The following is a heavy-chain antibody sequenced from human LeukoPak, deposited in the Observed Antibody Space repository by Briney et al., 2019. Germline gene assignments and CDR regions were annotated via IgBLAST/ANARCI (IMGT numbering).Heavy chain of an antibody. D-gene: IGHD2-2*01. Sequence: QPGGSLRLSCAASGFTFSSYVMHWVRQAPGKGLEWVAVISYDGSNKYYADSVKGRFTISRDNSKNTLYLQMNSLRAEDTAVYYCAKEYCSSTSCSFGFDYWSQGTLVTVSS. CDR1: GFTFSSYV. V-gene: IGHV3-30*18. CDR3: AKEYCSSTSCSFGFDY. CDR2: ISYDGSNK. J-gene: IGHJ4*02.